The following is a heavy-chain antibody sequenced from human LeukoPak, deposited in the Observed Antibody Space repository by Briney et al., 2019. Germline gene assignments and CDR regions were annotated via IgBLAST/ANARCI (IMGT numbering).Heavy chain of an antibody. D-gene: IGHD6-19*01. J-gene: IGHJ4*02. CDR2: IYSDGRT. CDR1: GFTVSNKY. Sequence: GGSLRLSCAASGFTVSNKYMTWVRQAPGKGLEWVSLIYSDGRTYYADSVKGRCTISRDNSKNSLYLQMNSLRAEDTALYYCARVSDISVAAYFDYWGQGTLVTVSS. CDR3: ARVSDISVAAYFDY. V-gene: IGHV3-53*01.